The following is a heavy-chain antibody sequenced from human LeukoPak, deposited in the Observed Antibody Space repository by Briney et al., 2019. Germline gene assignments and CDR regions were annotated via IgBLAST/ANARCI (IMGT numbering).Heavy chain of an antibody. CDR1: GGSISSSSYY. D-gene: IGHD2-2*01. CDR3: ARPPDCSSTSCYRDAFDI. J-gene: IGHJ3*02. V-gene: IGHV4-39*01. Sequence: PSETLSLTCTVSGGSISSSSYYWGWIRQPPGKGLEWIGSIYYSGSTYYNPSLKSRVTISVDTSKNQFSLKLSSVTAADTAVYYCARPPDCSSTSCYRDAFDIWGQGTMVTVSS. CDR2: IYYSGST.